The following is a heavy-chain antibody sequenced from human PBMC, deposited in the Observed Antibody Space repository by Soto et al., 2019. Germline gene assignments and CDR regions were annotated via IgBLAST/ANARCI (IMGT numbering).Heavy chain of an antibody. CDR1: GDTFSTYS. Sequence: SVKVSCKISGDTFSTYSISWVRQAPGQGLEWLGGIIPILGTPSYAQRFQDRVTITADKSTSTAYMELSSLRSEDTAVYYCARERSRYDRSGYYRPDYWGQGTLVTVSS. V-gene: IGHV1-69*08. J-gene: IGHJ4*02. CDR2: IIPILGTP. D-gene: IGHD3-22*01. CDR3: ARERSRYDRSGYYRPDY.